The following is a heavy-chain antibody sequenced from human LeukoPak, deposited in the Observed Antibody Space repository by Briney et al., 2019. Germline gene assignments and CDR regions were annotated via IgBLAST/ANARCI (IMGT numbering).Heavy chain of an antibody. CDR1: GWSFSGYY. CDR2: INHSGST. J-gene: IGHJ4*02. V-gene: IGHV4-34*01. CDR3: ARRYYGSGSYYLDY. Sequence: SETLSLTCAVYGWSFSGYYWSWIRQPPGKGLEWIGEINHSGSTNYNPSLKSRVTISVDTSKQQFCLKLSSVTAADTAVYYCARRYYGSGSYYLDYWGQGTLVTVSS. D-gene: IGHD3-10*01.